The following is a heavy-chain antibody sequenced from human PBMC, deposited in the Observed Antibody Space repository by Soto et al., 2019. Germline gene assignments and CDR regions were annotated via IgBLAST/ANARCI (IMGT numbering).Heavy chain of an antibody. V-gene: IGHV3-15*07. D-gene: IGHD1-26*01. CDR1: GFIFSNAW. CDR3: TTVSYSSTTVVRFDY. Sequence: GGSLRLSCAASGFIFSNAWINWVRQVPGKGLEWVGRIKSKINGGTADYAAPVQGRFAVSRDDSKNMVFLQMNSLKTEDTGIYYCTTVSYSSTTVVRFDYWGQRTVVTVSS. J-gene: IGHJ4*02. CDR2: IKSKINGGTA.